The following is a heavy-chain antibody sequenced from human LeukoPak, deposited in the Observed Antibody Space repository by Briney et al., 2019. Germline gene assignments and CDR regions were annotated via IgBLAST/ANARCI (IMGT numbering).Heavy chain of an antibody. CDR3: ARQYYDILTGYRTFDY. CDR2: IYYSGST. Sequence: PSETLSLTCTVSGGSISSYYWSWLRQPPGKGLEGCGYIYYSGSTNYNPSLKSRVTISVDTSKNQFSLKLSSVTAADTAVYYCARQYYDILTGYRTFDYWGQGTLVTVSS. J-gene: IGHJ4*02. CDR1: GGSISSYY. D-gene: IGHD3-9*01. V-gene: IGHV4-59*01.